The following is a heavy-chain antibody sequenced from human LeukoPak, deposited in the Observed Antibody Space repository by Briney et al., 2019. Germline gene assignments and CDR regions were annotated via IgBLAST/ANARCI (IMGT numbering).Heavy chain of an antibody. CDR2: IYYSGNT. J-gene: IGHJ4*02. CDR3: AGQSNWGSFDY. Sequence: PSETLSLTCAVSGYYISGGYYWSWIRQSPGKGLEWIGYIYYSGNTNYNPSLKSRVTISVDTSENQFSLKLSSVTAADTAVYYCAGQSNWGSFDYWGQGTLVTVSS. D-gene: IGHD7-27*01. CDR1: GYYISGGYY. V-gene: IGHV4-59*08.